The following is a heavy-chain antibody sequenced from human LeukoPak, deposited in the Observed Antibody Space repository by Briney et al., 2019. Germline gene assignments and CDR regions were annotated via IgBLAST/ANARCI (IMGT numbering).Heavy chain of an antibody. J-gene: IGHJ4*02. CDR1: GFTFSSYA. D-gene: IGHD3-3*01. Sequence: GGSLRLSCAASGFTFSSYAMSWVRQAPGKGLQWVSAVTSGVTTYYADSVKGRFTISRDNSKSTLYLQMNSLRAEDTAVYYCAKGLVGYDFWSGFGSYFDYWGQGTLVTVSS. CDR2: VTSGVTT. CDR3: AKGLVGYDFWSGFGSYFDY. V-gene: IGHV3-23*01.